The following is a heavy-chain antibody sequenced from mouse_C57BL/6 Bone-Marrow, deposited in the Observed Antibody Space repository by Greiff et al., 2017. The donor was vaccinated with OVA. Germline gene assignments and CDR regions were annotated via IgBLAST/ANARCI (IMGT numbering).Heavy chain of an antibody. V-gene: IGHV1-82*01. Sequence: VKLQESGPELVKPGASVKISCKASGYAFSSSWMNWVTPRPGKGLEWIGRIYPGDGDTNYNGKFTGKATLTADKSSSTAYMQLSSLTSEDSAVYCSARGDYYGSSGRYYFDYWGQGTTLTVSS. CDR3: ARGDYYGSSGRYYFDY. CDR2: IYPGDGDT. CDR1: GYAFSSSW. D-gene: IGHD1-1*01. J-gene: IGHJ2*01.